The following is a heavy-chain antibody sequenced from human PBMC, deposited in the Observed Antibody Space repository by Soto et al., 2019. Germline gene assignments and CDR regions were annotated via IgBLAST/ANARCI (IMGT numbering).Heavy chain of an antibody. CDR3: ARDHHRYSGYDYVDY. CDR1: GFTFSSYG. J-gene: IGHJ4*02. CDR2: ISSSSSYT. D-gene: IGHD5-12*01. Sequence: GGSLRLSCAASGFTFSSYGMHWVRQAPGKGLEWVSYISSSSSYTNYADSVKGRFTISRDNAKNSLYLQMNSLRADDTAVYYCARDHHRYSGYDYVDYWGQGTLVTVSS. V-gene: IGHV3-21*05.